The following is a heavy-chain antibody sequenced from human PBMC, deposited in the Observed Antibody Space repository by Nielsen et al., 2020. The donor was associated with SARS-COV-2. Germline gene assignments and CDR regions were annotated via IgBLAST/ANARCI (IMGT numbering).Heavy chain of an antibody. D-gene: IGHD3-3*02. Sequence: GESLKISCAASGFTFSSYAMNWVRQAPGKGLEWVAVIWYDGSNKYYADSVKGRFTISRDNSKNTLYLQMNSLRAEDTAVYYCARDIFGVVYGMDVWGQGTTVTVSS. V-gene: IGHV3-33*08. CDR2: IWYDGSNK. J-gene: IGHJ6*02. CDR3: ARDIFGVVYGMDV. CDR1: GFTFSSYA.